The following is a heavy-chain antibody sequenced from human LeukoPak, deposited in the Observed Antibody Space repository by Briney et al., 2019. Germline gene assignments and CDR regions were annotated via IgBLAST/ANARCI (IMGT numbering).Heavy chain of an antibody. V-gene: IGHV1-8*01. CDR1: GYTFTSYD. CDR3: ARTSSGWSYNPVIDY. CDR2: MNPNSGNT. D-gene: IGHD6-19*01. J-gene: IGHJ4*02. Sequence: GASVKVSCKASGYTFTSYDINWVRQATGQGLEWMGWMNPNSGNTGYAQKFQGRVTMTRNTSISTAYMELSSLRSEGTAVYYCARTSSGWSYNPVIDYWGQGTLVTVSS.